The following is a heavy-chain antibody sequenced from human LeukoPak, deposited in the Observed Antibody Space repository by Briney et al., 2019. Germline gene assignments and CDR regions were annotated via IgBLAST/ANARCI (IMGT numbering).Heavy chain of an antibody. D-gene: IGHD6-13*01. CDR1: GGTFSSYA. CDR2: IIPIFGTA. Sequence: GASVKVSCKASGGTFSSYAISWVRQAPGQGLEWMGGIIPIFGTANYAQKFQGRVTITADESTSTAYMELSSLRSEDTAVYYCARAHTGYSSSWYGGYWGQGTLVTVPS. CDR3: ARAHTGYSSSWYGGY. J-gene: IGHJ4*02. V-gene: IGHV1-69*13.